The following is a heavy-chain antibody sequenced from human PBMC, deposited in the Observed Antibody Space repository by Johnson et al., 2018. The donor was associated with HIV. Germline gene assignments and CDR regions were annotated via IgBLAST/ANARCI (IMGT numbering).Heavy chain of an antibody. CDR2: IRYDGSSE. J-gene: IGHJ3*02. CDR3: AKCGKLLWSGDNDGFDI. CDR1: GFTFRNFG. D-gene: IGHD3-10*02. Sequence: QVQLVESGGGVVQPGGSLRLSCATSGFTFRNFGMHWVRQAPGKGLEWVSFIRYDGSSEYYADSVKGRFTISRDTPKNTLFLQMNSLRAEDTAVYYCAKCGKLLWSGDNDGFDIWGQGTVVTVSS. V-gene: IGHV3-30*02.